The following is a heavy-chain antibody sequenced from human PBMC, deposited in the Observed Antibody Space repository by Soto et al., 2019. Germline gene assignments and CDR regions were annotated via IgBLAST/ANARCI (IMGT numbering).Heavy chain of an antibody. CDR3: VKSGDNYNLLDY. D-gene: IGHD1-1*01. CDR1: GFTPSDHY. V-gene: IGHV3-11*06. J-gene: IGHJ4*02. Sequence: GGSLRLSCAASGFTPSDHYMSWIRQAPGKGLEWIGYSSNSGSFTRYADSVKGRFSISRDNAKSSLYLQISSLRGDDTATYYCVKSGDNYNLLDYWGQGTPVTVSS. CDR2: SSNSGSFT.